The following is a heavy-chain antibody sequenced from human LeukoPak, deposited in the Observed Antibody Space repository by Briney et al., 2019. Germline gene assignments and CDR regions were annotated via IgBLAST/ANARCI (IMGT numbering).Heavy chain of an antibody. CDR1: GFTVSSNH. Sequence: GGFLRLSCAASGFTVSSNHMSWVRQAPGKGLECISIIYTAGGTYYADSVKGRFTISRDNSKNTLYLQMNSLRAEDTAVYYCARLWSGESQNDYWGQGTLVTVSS. J-gene: IGHJ4*02. CDR2: IYTAGGT. D-gene: IGHD3-10*01. CDR3: ARLWSGESQNDY. V-gene: IGHV3-66*01.